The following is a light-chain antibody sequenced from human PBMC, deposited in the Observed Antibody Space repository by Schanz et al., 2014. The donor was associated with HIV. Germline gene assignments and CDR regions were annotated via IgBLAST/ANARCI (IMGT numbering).Light chain of an antibody. CDR2: ATS. J-gene: IGKJ1*01. CDR3: QHYGDSSWT. V-gene: IGKV3-20*01. CDR1: QRLSSSY. Sequence: EIVLTQSPGSLSLSPGGRATLSCGASQRLSSSYLAWYQQKRDQPPRLVIYATSTRAAGIPDRFSGSGSGTDFTLTISRLEPEDFAVYYCQHYGDSSWTFGQGTKVEI.